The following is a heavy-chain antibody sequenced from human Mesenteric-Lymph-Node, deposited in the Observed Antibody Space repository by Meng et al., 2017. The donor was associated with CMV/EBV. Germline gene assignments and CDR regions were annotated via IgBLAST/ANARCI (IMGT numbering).Heavy chain of an antibody. CDR1: GYTFTSYG. CDR2: ISAYNGNT. D-gene: IGHD2-2*01. CDR3: ARVFWGYCSSTSCSSWFDP. Sequence: ASVKVSCKASGYTFTSYGISWVRQAPGQGLEWMGWISAYNGNTNYAQKLQGRVTMTTDTSTSTAYMELRSLRSDDTAVYYCARVFWGYCSSTSCSSWFDPWGQGTLVTVSS. J-gene: IGHJ5*02. V-gene: IGHV1-18*01.